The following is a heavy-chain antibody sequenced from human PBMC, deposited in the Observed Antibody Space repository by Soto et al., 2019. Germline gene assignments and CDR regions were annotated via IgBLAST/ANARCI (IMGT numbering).Heavy chain of an antibody. V-gene: IGHV1-8*01. D-gene: IGHD6-19*01. CDR3: ARRSPKQWLVSLEED. CDR2: MNPNSGNT. Sequence: QVQLVQSGAEVKKPGASVKVSCKASGYTFTSYDINWVRQATGQGLEWMGWMNPNSGNTGYAQKFQGRVTMXXNXSXSTAYMELSSLRSEDTAVYYCARRSPKQWLVSLEEDWGQGTLVTVSS. CDR1: GYTFTSYD. J-gene: IGHJ4*02.